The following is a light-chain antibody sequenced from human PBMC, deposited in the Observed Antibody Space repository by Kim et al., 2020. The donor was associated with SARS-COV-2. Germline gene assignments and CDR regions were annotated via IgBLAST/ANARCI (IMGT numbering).Light chain of an antibody. CDR2: AAS. V-gene: IGKV1-39*01. Sequence: SASVGDGVTITCQASQTINTFLSWFQQKPGEAPKLLIYAASNLQSGVPFRFSGTGYGTDFTLTISSLQPEDSATYYCQQSYTTPRTFGGGTKLEI. CDR3: QQSYTTPRT. J-gene: IGKJ4*02. CDR1: QTINTF.